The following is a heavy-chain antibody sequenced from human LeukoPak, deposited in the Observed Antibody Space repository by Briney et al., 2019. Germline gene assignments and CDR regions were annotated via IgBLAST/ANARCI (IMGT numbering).Heavy chain of an antibody. CDR3: ARQLGATHAYYYYYMDV. CDR1: GASISNYY. D-gene: IGHD3-10*01. CDR2: IYYIGST. V-gene: IGHV4-59*01. Sequence: SETLSLTCTVSGASISNYYWSWIRQPPGKGLEWIGYIYYIGSTNYNPSLKSRVTFSVDTSKNQFSLKLSSVTAADTAVYYCARQLGATHAYYYYYMDVWGKGTTVTVSS. J-gene: IGHJ6*03.